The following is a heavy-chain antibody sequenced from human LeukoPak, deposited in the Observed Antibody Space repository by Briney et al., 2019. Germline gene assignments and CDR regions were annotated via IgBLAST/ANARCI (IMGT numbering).Heavy chain of an antibody. CDR2: INHSGST. V-gene: IGHV4-34*01. J-gene: IGHJ4*02. D-gene: IGHD6-13*01. CDR1: GGSFSGYY. Sequence: PSETLSLTCAVYGGSFSGYYWSWIRQPPGKGLEWIGEINHSGSTNYNPSLKSRVTISVDTSKNQFSLKLSSVTAADTAVYYCARVQQQLASWREIDYWGQGTLVTVSS. CDR3: ARVQQQLASWREIDY.